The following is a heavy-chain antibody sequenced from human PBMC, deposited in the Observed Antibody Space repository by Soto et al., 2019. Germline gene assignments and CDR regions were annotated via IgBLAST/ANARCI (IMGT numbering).Heavy chain of an antibody. J-gene: IGHJ4*02. CDR2: INGDGSTT. CDR3: ARPRYDGSGTPFDH. D-gene: IGHD3-22*01. CDR1: GFTFSSYW. V-gene: IGHV3-74*01. Sequence: EVQLVESGGALVQPGGSLRLSCAASGFTFSSYWMHWVRQAPGEGLVWVSRINGDGSTTTYADSVKGRFIISRDNAKNMLYLQMNSLTGEDTAVYYCARPRYDGSGTPFDHWGQGTLVTVSS.